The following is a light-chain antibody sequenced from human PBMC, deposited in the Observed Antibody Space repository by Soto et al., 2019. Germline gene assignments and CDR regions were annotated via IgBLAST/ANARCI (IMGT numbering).Light chain of an antibody. CDR3: MQSSHLRT. CDR2: QIS. V-gene: IGKV2-24*01. CDR1: ESLLHSDGNTY. J-gene: IGKJ1*01. Sequence: DIVLTQTPLTASVTPGQPASFSCGSSESLLHSDGNTYLSWLHQRPGQPPRLLIYQISKQFSGVPDRFSGSGAGTNFTLTISRVEVEDVGTFFCMQSSHLRTFGQGTKVEI.